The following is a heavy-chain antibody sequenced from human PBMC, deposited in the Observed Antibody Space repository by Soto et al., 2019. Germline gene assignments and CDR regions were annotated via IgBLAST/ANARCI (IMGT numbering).Heavy chain of an antibody. V-gene: IGHV3-33*01. J-gene: IGHJ4*02. CDR1: GFTFSSYG. CDR3: ARDPGYNLWYFDY. Sequence: QVQLVESGGGVVQPGRSLRLSCAASGFTFSSYGMHWVRQAPGKGLEWVAVIWYDGSNKYYADSVKGRFTISRDNSQNTLYLQMTSLRAEDTAVYYCARDPGYNLWYFDYWGQGTLVTVSS. D-gene: IGHD5-12*01. CDR2: IWYDGSNK.